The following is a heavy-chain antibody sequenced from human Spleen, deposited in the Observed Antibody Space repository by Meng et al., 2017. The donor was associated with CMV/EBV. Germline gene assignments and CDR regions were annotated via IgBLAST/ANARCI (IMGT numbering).Heavy chain of an antibody. Sequence: QEQLQEWGPGLVKPSETLSLTCTVSGDSINNNDYYWGWIRQPPQRGLEWIGSVYYGGTTYYSPSLKSRVTISIDTSKNQFSLKLRSVTAADTAVYFCAREGYYDNTAIDPWGQGTLVTVSS. D-gene: IGHD3-16*01. CDR2: VYYGGTT. CDR1: GDSINNNDYY. V-gene: IGHV4-39*07. CDR3: AREGYYDNTAIDP. J-gene: IGHJ5*02.